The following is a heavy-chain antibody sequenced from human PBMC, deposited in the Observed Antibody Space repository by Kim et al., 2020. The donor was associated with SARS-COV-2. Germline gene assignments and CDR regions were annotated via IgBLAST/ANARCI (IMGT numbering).Heavy chain of an antibody. CDR3: ARSMVRGVIDDY. CDR1: GYSFTSYW. CDR2: IDPSDSYT. J-gene: IGHJ4*02. D-gene: IGHD3-10*01. V-gene: IGHV5-10-1*01. Sequence: GESLKISCKGSGYSFTSYWISWVRQMPGKGLEWMGRIDPSDSYTNYSPPFQGHVTISADKSISTAYLQWSSLKASDTALYYCARSMVRGVIDDYWGQGTLVTVSS.